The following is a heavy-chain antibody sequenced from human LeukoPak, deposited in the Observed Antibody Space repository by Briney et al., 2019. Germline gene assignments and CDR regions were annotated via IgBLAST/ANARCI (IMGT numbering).Heavy chain of an antibody. Sequence: GASVKVSCKASGYTFTGYYMHWVRQAPGQGLEWMGWINTNRGGTNYAQKFQGRVTMTRDTSISTAYMELSRLRSDDTAVYYCARDQERYYYGSGIPQGWFDPWGQGTLVTVAS. CDR2: INTNRGGT. CDR1: GYTFTGYY. D-gene: IGHD3-10*01. CDR3: ARDQERYYYGSGIPQGWFDP. V-gene: IGHV1-2*02. J-gene: IGHJ5*02.